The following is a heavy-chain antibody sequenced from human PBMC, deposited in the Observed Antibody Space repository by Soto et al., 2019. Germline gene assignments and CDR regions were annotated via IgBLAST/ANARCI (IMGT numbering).Heavy chain of an antibody. CDR3: ARSGYYYPLDFDH. D-gene: IGHD3-22*01. J-gene: IGHJ4*02. V-gene: IGHV3-23*01. Sequence: PGWSLRLSCAASVFTFSSSAMSWFRQAPGKGLEWVSAISGSGGSTYYADTVKGRFTVSRDNSKNTLYLQMNSLRAEDTAVYYCARSGYYYPLDFDHWGQGNLVTVSS. CDR1: VFTFSSSA. CDR2: ISGSGGST.